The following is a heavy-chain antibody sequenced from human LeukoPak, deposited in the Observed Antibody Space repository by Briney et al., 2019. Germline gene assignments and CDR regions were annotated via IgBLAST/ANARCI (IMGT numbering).Heavy chain of an antibody. Sequence: GASVKASCKASGYTFTSYGISWVRQAPGQGLEWMGWISAYNGNTNYAQKLQGRVTMTTDTSTSTAYMGLRSLRSDDTAVYYCAREHIVVVTAINYYGMDVWGQGTTVTVSS. D-gene: IGHD2-21*02. CDR2: ISAYNGNT. V-gene: IGHV1-18*01. CDR3: AREHIVVVTAINYYGMDV. CDR1: GYTFTSYG. J-gene: IGHJ6*02.